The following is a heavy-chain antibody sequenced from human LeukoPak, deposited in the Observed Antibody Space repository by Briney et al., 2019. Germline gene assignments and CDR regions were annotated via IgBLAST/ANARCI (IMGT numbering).Heavy chain of an antibody. CDR2: INPNSGGT. J-gene: IGHJ2*01. V-gene: IGHV1-2*02. CDR3: ARGTGALNWYFDL. Sequence: ASVKVSCKASGYTFTGYYMHWVRQAPGQGLEWMGWINPNSGGTNYAQKFQGRVTMTRDTSISTAYMELSRLRSDDTAVYYCARGTGALNWYFDLWGRGTLVTVSS. CDR1: GYTFTGYY. D-gene: IGHD7-27*01.